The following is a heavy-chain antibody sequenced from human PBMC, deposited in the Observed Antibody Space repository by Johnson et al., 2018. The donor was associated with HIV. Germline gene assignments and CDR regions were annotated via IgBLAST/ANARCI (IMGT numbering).Heavy chain of an antibody. V-gene: IGHV3-30*02. J-gene: IGHJ3*02. D-gene: IGHD4-17*01. CDR2: IRYDGSNK. Sequence: VQVVESGGGVVQPGGSLRLSCAASGFTFSSYGMHWVRQAPGKGLEWVAFIRYDGSNKYYADSVKGRFTISRDTSKNKLYLQMNSLRAEDKDVYYCAKAIGVYGDYVLEAFDIWGQGTMVTVSS. CDR3: AKAIGVYGDYVLEAFDI. CDR1: GFTFSSYG.